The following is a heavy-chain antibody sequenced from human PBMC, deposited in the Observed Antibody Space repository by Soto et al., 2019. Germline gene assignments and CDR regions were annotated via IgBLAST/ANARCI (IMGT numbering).Heavy chain of an antibody. D-gene: IGHD5-12*01. CDR3: AREARGYSGYDYNFDY. V-gene: IGHV4-59*01. J-gene: IGHJ4*02. Sequence: SETLSLTCTVSGGSISSYYWSWIRQPPGKGLEWIGYIYYSGSTNYNPSLKSRVTISVDTSKNQFSLKLSSVTAADTAVYYCAREARGYSGYDYNFDYWGQGTLVTVSS. CDR1: GGSISSYY. CDR2: IYYSGST.